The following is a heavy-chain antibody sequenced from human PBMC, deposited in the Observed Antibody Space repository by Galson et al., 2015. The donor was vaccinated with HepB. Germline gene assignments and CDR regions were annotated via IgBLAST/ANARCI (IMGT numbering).Heavy chain of an antibody. V-gene: IGHV6-1*01. J-gene: IGHJ6*02. CDR3: ARDPSGSGSYLKGHYYYYGMDV. CDR2: TYYRSKWYN. Sequence: CAISGDSVSSDSAAWNWIRQSPSRGLEWLGRTYYRSKWYNDYAVSVKSRITINPDTSKNQFSLQLNSVTPEDTAAYYCARDPSGSGSYLKGHYYYYGMDVWGQGTTVTVSS. CDR1: GDSVSSDSAA. D-gene: IGHD3-10*01.